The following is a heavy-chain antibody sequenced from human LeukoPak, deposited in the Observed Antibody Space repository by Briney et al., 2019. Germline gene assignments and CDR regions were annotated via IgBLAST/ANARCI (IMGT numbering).Heavy chain of an antibody. CDR1: GFTFSSYW. J-gene: IGHJ4*02. Sequence: GGSLRLSCAASGFTFSSYWMSWVRQAPGKGLEWVANIKQDGSEKYYVDSVKGRFTISRDNAKNSLYLQMNSLRAEDTAVYYCARDHGYYYGSGSYSFWGQGTLVTVSS. CDR2: IKQDGSEK. V-gene: IGHV3-7*01. D-gene: IGHD3-10*01. CDR3: ARDHGYYYGSGSYSF.